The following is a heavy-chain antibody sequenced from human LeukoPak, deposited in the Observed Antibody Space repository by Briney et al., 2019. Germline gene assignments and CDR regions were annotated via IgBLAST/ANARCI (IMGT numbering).Heavy chain of an antibody. CDR3: ARTSDTSGRLYWYFDL. Sequence: GGSLRLSCAASGFTFSSYGMSWVRQAPGKGLEWVSAISGSGGSTYYADSVKGRFTISRDNSKNMLYLQMNSLRAEDTAVYYCARTSDTSGRLYWYFDLWGRGTLVTVSS. CDR2: ISGSGGST. V-gene: IGHV3-23*01. J-gene: IGHJ2*01. CDR1: GFTFSSYG. D-gene: IGHD3-22*01.